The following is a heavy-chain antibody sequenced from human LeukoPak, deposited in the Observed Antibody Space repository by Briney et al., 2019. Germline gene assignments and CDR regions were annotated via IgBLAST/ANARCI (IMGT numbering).Heavy chain of an antibody. V-gene: IGHV1-8*03. CDR3: AWGPFRNRGRGPCHFRDIDNWYDR. CDR2: MNPKSGDA. Sequence: ASVKVSCKASGYTFTTYDINWVRQAAGQGFEWMGWMNPKSGDAGYADKFQGRVAITRDTSINTAYLELSALTSDDTAVYYCAWGPFRNRGRGPCHFRDIDNWYDRWGEGTLLTASS. J-gene: IGHJ5*02. D-gene: IGHD3-16*01. CDR1: GYTFTTYD.